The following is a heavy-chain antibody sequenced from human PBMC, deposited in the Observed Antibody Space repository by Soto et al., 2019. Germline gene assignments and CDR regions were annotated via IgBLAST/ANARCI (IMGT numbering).Heavy chain of an antibody. CDR3: ARDRLISGCYYHLFDP. J-gene: IGHJ5*02. CDR2: ISAYNGNT. CDR1: GYTFTSYG. V-gene: IGHV1-18*01. D-gene: IGHD1-26*01. Sequence: ASVKVSCKASGYTFTSYGISWVRQAPGQGLEWMGWISAYNGNTNYAQKLQGRVAMTTDTSTSTAYMELRSLRSDDTAVYYCARDRLISGCYYHLFDPWGQGALVTVSS.